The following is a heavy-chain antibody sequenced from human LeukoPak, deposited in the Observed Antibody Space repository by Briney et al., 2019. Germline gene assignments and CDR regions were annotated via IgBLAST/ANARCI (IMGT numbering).Heavy chain of an antibody. CDR1: GFTFSSYS. J-gene: IGHJ6*02. V-gene: IGHV3-21*01. CDR3: ARDKDYYYDSSGYSDYYGMGV. Sequence: GGSLRLSCAASGFTFSSYSMTWVRQAPGKGLEWVSSISSSSSYIYYADSVKGRFTISRDNAKNSLYLQMNSLRAEDTAVYYCARDKDYYYDSSGYSDYYGMGVWGQGTTVTVSS. D-gene: IGHD3-22*01. CDR2: ISSSSSYI.